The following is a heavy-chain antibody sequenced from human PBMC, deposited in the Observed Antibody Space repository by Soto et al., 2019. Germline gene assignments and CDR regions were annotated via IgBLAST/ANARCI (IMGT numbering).Heavy chain of an antibody. J-gene: IGHJ4*02. CDR2: ISAYNGNT. Sequence: ASVKVSCKASGYTFTSYGISWVRQAPGQGLEWMGWISAYNGNTNYAQKLQGRVTMTTDTSTSTAYMELRSLRSDDTAVYYCARDLGSSGPTGCSDYWGQGTLVTVSS. CDR3: ARDLGSSGPTGCSDY. V-gene: IGHV1-18*01. CDR1: GYTFTSYG. D-gene: IGHD6-19*01.